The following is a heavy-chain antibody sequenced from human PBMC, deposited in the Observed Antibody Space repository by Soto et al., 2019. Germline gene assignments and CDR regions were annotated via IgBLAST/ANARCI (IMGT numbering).Heavy chain of an antibody. J-gene: IGHJ4*02. V-gene: IGHV3-30-3*01. CDR2: ISYDGSNK. Sequence: ESGGGVVQPGRSLRLSCAASGFTFSSYAMHWVRQAPGKGLEWVAVISYDGSNKYYADSVKGRFTISRDNSKNTLYLQMNSLRAEDTAVYYCARVKSTYYDILTGYYNYFDYWGQGTLVTVSS. D-gene: IGHD3-9*01. CDR3: ARVKSTYYDILTGYYNYFDY. CDR1: GFTFSSYA.